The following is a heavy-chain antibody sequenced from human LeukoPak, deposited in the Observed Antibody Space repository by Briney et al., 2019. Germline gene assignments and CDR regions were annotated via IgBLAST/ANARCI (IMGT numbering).Heavy chain of an antibody. V-gene: IGHV1-18*04. J-gene: IGHJ4*02. Sequence: ASVKVSCKASGYTFTSYAISWVRQAPGQGLEWMGWISAYNGNTNYAQKFQGRVTMPTDTSTTTAYMELRSLGYDDTAVYYCARDGAVAGEFDYWGQGTLVTVSS. D-gene: IGHD6-19*01. CDR1: GYTFTSYA. CDR2: ISAYNGNT. CDR3: ARDGAVAGEFDY.